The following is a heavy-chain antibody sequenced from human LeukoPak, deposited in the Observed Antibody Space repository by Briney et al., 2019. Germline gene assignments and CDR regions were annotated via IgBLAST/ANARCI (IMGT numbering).Heavy chain of an antibody. J-gene: IGHJ4*02. CDR3: AREWELSYYFDY. CDR1: GYTFTGYY. D-gene: IGHD1-26*01. V-gene: IGHV1-2*02. Sequence: GASVKVPCKASGYTFTGYYMHWVRQAPGQGLEWMGWINPNSGGTNYAQKFQGRVTMTRDTSISTAYMELSRLRSDDTAVYYCAREWELSYYFDYWGQGTLVTVSS. CDR2: INPNSGGT.